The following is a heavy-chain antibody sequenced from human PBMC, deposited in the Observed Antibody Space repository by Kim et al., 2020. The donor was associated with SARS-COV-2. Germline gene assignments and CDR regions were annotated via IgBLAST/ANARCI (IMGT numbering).Heavy chain of an antibody. CDR1: AFTFSDFY. CDR2: ISASNSYT. V-gene: IGHV3-11*05. Sequence: GGSLRLSCAASAFTFSDFYMSWIRQAPGKGLEWVSYISASNSYTNYADSVRGRFTISRDNAENSLYLQMSTLRAEDTAIYCCARVLYGAGSHYYFDLWGQGTLVTVSS. D-gene: IGHD3-10*01. CDR3: ARVLYGAGSHYYFDL. J-gene: IGHJ4*02.